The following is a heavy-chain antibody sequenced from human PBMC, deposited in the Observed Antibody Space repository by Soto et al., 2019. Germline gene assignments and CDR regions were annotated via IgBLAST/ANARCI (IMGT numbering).Heavy chain of an antibody. D-gene: IGHD6-19*01. CDR3: ARMYSSGSGWFHP. CDR2: FYSSGSI. Sequence: PSETLSIPCSFSGYSITAGAYYWSWIRHHPGKGLEWIGSFYSSGSIIYNPSLRSRVSISGDTSSNQFSMSLTSVTAADTARYYCARMYSSGSGWFHPWGQGTLVTVSS. CDR1: GYSITAGAYY. J-gene: IGHJ5*02. V-gene: IGHV4-31*03.